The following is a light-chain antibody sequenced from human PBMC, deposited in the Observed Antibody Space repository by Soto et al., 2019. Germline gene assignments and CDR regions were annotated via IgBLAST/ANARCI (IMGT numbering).Light chain of an antibody. CDR3: QQGDSFPFT. V-gene: IGKV1-12*01. CDR1: QDISSW. Sequence: DIQMTQSPSSVSASVGDRVTITCRASQDISSWVAWYQQKPGKAPKLLISSASSLQSGVPRRFSGSGSGTDFTLVISSLQAEYFATYFCQQGDSFPFTFGGGTKVDIK. CDR2: SAS. J-gene: IGKJ4*01.